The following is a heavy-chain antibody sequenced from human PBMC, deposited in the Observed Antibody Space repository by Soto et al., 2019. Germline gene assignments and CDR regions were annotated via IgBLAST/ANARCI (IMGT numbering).Heavy chain of an antibody. CDR1: GFTFSSYS. D-gene: IGHD1-1*01. Sequence: EVQLVESGGGLVQPGGSLRLSCAASGFTFSSYSMNWVRQAPGKGLEWVSYISSSSNTIYYADSVKGRFTISRDNAKNSLYLQMNSLRAEDTAVYYCVRRGTYYLDYWGQGTLVTVSS. CDR3: VRRGTYYLDY. J-gene: IGHJ4*02. V-gene: IGHV3-48*01. CDR2: ISSSSNTI.